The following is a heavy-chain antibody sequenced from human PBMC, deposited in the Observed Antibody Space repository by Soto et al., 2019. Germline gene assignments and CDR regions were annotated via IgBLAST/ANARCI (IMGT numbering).Heavy chain of an antibody. CDR1: GFTFSNYG. Sequence: QVQLVESGGGVVQPGRSLRLSCAASGFTFSNYGMHWVRQAPGKGLEWVAVILNDGSNRYHADSVKDRFTISRDNSKNMLYLQMNSLRAEDTAVYYCARDDEYSGNGMDVWGPGITVTVS. V-gene: IGHV3-33*01. J-gene: IGHJ6*02. CDR3: ARDDEYSGNGMDV. CDR2: ILNDGSNR. D-gene: IGHD3-10*01.